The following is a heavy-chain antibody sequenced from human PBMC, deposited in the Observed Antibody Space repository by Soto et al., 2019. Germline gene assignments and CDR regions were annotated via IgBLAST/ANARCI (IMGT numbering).Heavy chain of an antibody. J-gene: IGHJ5*02. V-gene: IGHV4-59*13. Sequence: PSETLSLTCTVSGGSISGYYWGWIRQPPGNGLEWIGYIHYSGSTNYNPSLRSRVTISVDTPKNQFSLKVNSMTAADTAIYYCARGGVAARKGRWFDPWGQGTLVTVSS. CDR3: ARGGVAARKGRWFDP. CDR2: IHYSGST. CDR1: GGSISGYY. D-gene: IGHD6-25*01.